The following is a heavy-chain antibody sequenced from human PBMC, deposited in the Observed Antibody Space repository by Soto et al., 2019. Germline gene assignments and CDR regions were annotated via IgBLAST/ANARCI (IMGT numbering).Heavy chain of an antibody. CDR1: GYTLINNYG. Sequence: QVPLVQSGAEVKKPGASVKVSCKASGYTLINNYGISWVRQAPGQGLEWMGWINSHNGVTNNARNFQDRVTMTTDASTTTAYMELKSLTSDDTAVYYCARDRQNYGSLDYWGQGTLVTVSS. CDR3: ARDRQNYGSLDY. J-gene: IGHJ4*02. D-gene: IGHD4-17*01. CDR2: INSHNGVT. V-gene: IGHV1-18*01.